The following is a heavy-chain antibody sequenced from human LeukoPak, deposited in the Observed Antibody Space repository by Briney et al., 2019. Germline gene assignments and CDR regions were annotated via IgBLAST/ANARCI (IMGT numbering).Heavy chain of an antibody. V-gene: IGHV3-21*05. D-gene: IGHD3-10*01. Sequence: GGSLRLSCAASGFTFSSYSMNWVRQAPGKGLEWVSYISTTSSYTNYADSVKGRFTISRDDAKNSLYLQMNSLRADDTAVYYCARDRSGGYFDYWGQGTLVTVSS. CDR2: ISTTSSYT. CDR1: GFTFSSYS. J-gene: IGHJ4*03. CDR3: ARDRSGGYFDY.